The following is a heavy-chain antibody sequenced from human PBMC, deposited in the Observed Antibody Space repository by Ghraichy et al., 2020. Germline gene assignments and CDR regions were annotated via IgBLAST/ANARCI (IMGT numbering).Heavy chain of an antibody. V-gene: IGHV3-15*01. Sequence: GESLNISCAASGFTFSHAWMTWIRQAPGKGLEWVGQIKSNTDGGTADYAAPFKGRFTISRDDSLNTLFLQMDKVTIEDSAIYFCSSASGIFDFWGQGTRVTVSS. CDR2: IKSNTDGGTA. J-gene: IGHJ4*02. D-gene: IGHD6-13*01. CDR3: SSASGIFDF. CDR1: GFTFSHAW.